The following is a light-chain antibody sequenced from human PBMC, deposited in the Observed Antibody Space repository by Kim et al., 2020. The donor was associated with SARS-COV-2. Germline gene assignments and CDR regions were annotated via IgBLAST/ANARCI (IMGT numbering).Light chain of an antibody. V-gene: IGLV3-19*01. CDR2: GKN. J-gene: IGLJ2*01. Sequence: VALGQTVRITCHGDSLRSSYATWYQQKPGQAPIVVIYGKNNRPSGIPDLFSGSRSGNTASLTITGTQAGDEADYYCNTRDSNDNVVFGGGTQLTVL. CDR1: SLRSSY. CDR3: NTRDSNDNVV.